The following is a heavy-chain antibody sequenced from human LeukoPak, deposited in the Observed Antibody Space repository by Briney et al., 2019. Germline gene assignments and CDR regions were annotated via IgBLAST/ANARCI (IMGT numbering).Heavy chain of an antibody. CDR2: INQDGDEK. CDR3: AKNKGWELPAELDS. V-gene: IGHV3-7*01. D-gene: IGHD2-15*01. CDR1: GFTFKYSW. Sequence: GGSLRVSCAASGFTFKYSWMSWVRQAPGKGLECVANINQDGDEKYYVDSVKGRFTISRDDAQTSVYLQLSSLRPEDTAVYYCAKNKGWELPAELDSWGQGALVIVSS. J-gene: IGHJ4*02.